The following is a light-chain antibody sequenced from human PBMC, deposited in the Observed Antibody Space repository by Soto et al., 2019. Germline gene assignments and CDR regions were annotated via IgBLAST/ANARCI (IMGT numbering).Light chain of an antibody. CDR1: QSVSSS. V-gene: IGKV3-15*01. Sequence: EIVMTQSPATLSVSPGERATLSCRASQSVSSSLAWYQQRPGQAPRLLVYGASTRATGVPARFSGSGSGTDFTLTISSLQSEDFAVYYCQQYSGWPPRPFGQWTKVEIK. J-gene: IGKJ1*01. CDR2: GAS. CDR3: QQYSGWPPRP.